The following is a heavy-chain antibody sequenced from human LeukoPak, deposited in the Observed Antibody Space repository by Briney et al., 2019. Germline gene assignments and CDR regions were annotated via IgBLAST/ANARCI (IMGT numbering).Heavy chain of an antibody. CDR3: ARDLGQYYDTSDNWFDP. CDR2: ISGSGGST. Sequence: GGSLRLSCAASGFTFSSYAMSWVRQAPGKGLEWVSAISGSGGSTYYADSVKGRFTISRDNSKNTLNLQMNSLRAEDTAVYYCARDLGQYYDTSDNWFDPWGQGTLVTVSS. J-gene: IGHJ5*02. D-gene: IGHD3-22*01. CDR1: GFTFSSYA. V-gene: IGHV3-23*01.